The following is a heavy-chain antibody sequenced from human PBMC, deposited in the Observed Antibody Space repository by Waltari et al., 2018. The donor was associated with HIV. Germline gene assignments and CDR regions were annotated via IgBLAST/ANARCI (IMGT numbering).Heavy chain of an antibody. Sequence: EVQLVESGGDLIQPGGSLRLSCAASGFTVSSNFMSWVRQAPGKGLEWVVRTYGGGSTYYANSGQGRFTVSRDISKNTLYLQMSGLRGDDTAVYYCARAVVPGRIPHYYYAMDVWGQGTTVTVSS. J-gene: IGHJ6*02. CDR3: ARAVVPGRIPHYYYAMDV. CDR1: GFTVSSNF. CDR2: TYGGGST. D-gene: IGHD2-2*02. V-gene: IGHV3-53*01.